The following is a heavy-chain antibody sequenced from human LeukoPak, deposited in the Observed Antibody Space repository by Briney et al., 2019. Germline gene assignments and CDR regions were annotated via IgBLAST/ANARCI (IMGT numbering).Heavy chain of an antibody. CDR2: ISGSGGST. V-gene: IGHV3-23*01. J-gene: IGHJ4*02. Sequence: GGSLRLSCAASGFTFSSYAMSWVRQAPGKGLEWVSAISGSGGSTYYADSEKGRFTISRDNSKNTLDLQMNSLRAEDTAVYYCAKDYGNYGYDYWGQGTLVTVSS. D-gene: IGHD2-2*03. CDR3: AKDYGNYGYDY. CDR1: GFTFSSYA.